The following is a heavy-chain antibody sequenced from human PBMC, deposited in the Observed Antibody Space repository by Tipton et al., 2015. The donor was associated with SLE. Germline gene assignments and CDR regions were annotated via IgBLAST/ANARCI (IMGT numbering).Heavy chain of an antibody. J-gene: IGHJ3*02. V-gene: IGHV3-9*01. D-gene: IGHD3-10*01. CDR3: AKEIYGLGPRNAFDI. CDR1: GFFFDDYT. CDR2: VSWNNDSI. Sequence: SLRLSCAASGFFFDDYTMHWVRQAPGKGLEWVSGVSWNNDSIGYADSVKGRFTISRDNAKNSLYLQMNSLRPEDTAMYYCAKEIYGLGPRNAFDIWGQGTMVPV.